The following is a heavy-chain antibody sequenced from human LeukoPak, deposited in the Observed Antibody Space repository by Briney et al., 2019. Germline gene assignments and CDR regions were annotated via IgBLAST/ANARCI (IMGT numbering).Heavy chain of an antibody. CDR1: GFSVIRSF. V-gene: IGHV3-66*01. CDR3: AREVRGYIGERGYFDY. CDR2: IYSDGRT. J-gene: IGHJ4*02. D-gene: IGHD5-12*01. Sequence: PGGSLRLSCAASGFSVIRSFMSWVRQAPGKGLEWVSVIYSDGRTYYADAVKGRFTITRDNSQNTLYLLMNSLRAEDTAVYYCAREVRGYIGERGYFDYWGQGTLVAVSS.